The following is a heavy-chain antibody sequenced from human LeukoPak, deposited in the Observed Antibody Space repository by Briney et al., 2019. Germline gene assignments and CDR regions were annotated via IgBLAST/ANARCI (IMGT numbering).Heavy chain of an antibody. V-gene: IGHV3-23*01. CDR1: GFTLRSHA. J-gene: IGHJ4*02. CDR3: AKQMSTVTFTPFDY. CDR2: ISGSGGST. D-gene: IGHD3-16*01. Sequence: GGSLRLSCAASGFTLRSHAMSWVRQAPGKGLEWVSAISGSGGSTDYVDSVKGRFTISRDNSKNTLYLQMNSLRADDTAVYYCAKQMSTVTFTPFDYWGQGTLVSVSS.